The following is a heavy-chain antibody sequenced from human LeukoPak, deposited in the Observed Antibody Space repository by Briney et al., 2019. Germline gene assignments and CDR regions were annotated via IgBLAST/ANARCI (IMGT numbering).Heavy chain of an antibody. Sequence: SETLSLTCTVSGDSISSSSYYWGWIRQPPGKGLEWIGSIYYSGATYYNPSLKSRVTISVDTSKNQFSLKLSSVTAADTAVYYCASTFRGYCSDGSCYGQFGWFDPWGQGTLVTVSS. V-gene: IGHV4-39*01. J-gene: IGHJ5*02. CDR1: GDSISSSSYY. D-gene: IGHD2-15*01. CDR2: IYYSGAT. CDR3: ASTFRGYCSDGSCYGQFGWFDP.